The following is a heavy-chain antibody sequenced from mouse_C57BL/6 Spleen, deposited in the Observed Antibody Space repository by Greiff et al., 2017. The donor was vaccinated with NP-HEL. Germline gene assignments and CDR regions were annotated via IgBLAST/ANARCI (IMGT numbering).Heavy chain of an antibody. V-gene: IGHV1-82*01. CDR3: ARCHYYGNAMDY. CDR1: GYAFSSSW. J-gene: IGHJ4*01. D-gene: IGHD1-1*01. Sequence: QVQLQQPGPELVKPGASVKISCKASGYAFSSSWMNWVKQRPGKGLEWIGRIYPGDGDTNYNGKFKGKATLTADKSSSTAYMQLSSLTSEDSAVYFCARCHYYGNAMDYWGQGTSVTVSS. CDR2: IYPGDGDT.